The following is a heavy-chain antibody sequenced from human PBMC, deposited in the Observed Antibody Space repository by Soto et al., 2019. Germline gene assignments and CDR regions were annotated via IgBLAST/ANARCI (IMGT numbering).Heavy chain of an antibody. CDR3: AKDVMIINATYAFDI. CDR1: GFTFGSFS. V-gene: IGHV3-21*01. Sequence: GGSLRLSCAASGFTFGSFSMNWVRQAPGKGLEWVSSVSTSSSYIYYADSVKGRFTISRDNAKNSLYLQMNSLRAEDTAVYFCAKDVMIINATYAFDIWGQGTMVTVSS. J-gene: IGHJ3*02. D-gene: IGHD2-15*01. CDR2: VSTSSSYI.